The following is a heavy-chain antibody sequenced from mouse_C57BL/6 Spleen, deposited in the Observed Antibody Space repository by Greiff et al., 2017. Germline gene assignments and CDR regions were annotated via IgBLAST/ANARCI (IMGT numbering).Heavy chain of an antibody. CDR1: GFTFSDFY. V-gene: IGHV7-1*01. CDR3: ARDPYGNYACTALYYFDY. CDR2: SRNKANDYTT. J-gene: IGHJ2*01. D-gene: IGHD2-10*02. Sequence: EVQRVESGGGLVQSGRSLRLSCATSGFTFSDFYMEWVRQAPGKGLEWIAASRNKANDYTTEYSASVKGRFIVSRDTSQSILYLQMNALRAEDTAIYYCARDPYGNYACTALYYFDYWGQGTTLTVSS.